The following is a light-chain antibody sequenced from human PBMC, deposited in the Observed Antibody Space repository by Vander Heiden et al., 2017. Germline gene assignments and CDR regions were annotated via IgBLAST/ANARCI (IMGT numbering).Light chain of an antibody. CDR3: QVWDSSIVV. Sequence: SYELVQPLSVSVALGQTARITCGGNNIGSKNVQWYQQKPGQAPVLGICRDSNRPSDIPERFSGSNSGNTATLTISRAQAGDEADYYCQVWDSSIVVFGGGTKLTVL. V-gene: IGLV3-9*01. CDR1: NIGSKN. CDR2: RDS. J-gene: IGLJ2*01.